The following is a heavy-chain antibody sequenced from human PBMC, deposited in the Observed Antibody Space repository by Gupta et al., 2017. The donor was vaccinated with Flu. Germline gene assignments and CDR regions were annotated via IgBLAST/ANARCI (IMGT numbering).Heavy chain of an antibody. Sequence: QAQLVESGGGVVQPERSLRLSCVASGSTFSSFGMHWVRQAPGKGLEWVAVISYDGSNKWHADSVKGRFTISRDNSKNTLYLQMNSLRPEDTAMYYCAKGGLHNWNYDGDYWGQGTLVTVSS. V-gene: IGHV3-30*18. CDR1: GSTFSSFG. CDR3: AKGGLHNWNYDGDY. D-gene: IGHD1-7*01. J-gene: IGHJ4*02. CDR2: ISYDGSNK.